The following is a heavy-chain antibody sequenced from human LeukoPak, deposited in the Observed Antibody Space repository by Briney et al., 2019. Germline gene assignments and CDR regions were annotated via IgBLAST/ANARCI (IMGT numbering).Heavy chain of an antibody. CDR2: ISSSSSYI. D-gene: IGHD5-18*01. CDR1: GFSFSSYS. Sequence: GGSLRLSCAASGFSFSSYSMNWVRQAPGKGLEWVSCISSSSSYIYYADSVKGRFTISRDNAKKLLYLQMNSLRAEDTAVYYCARDPAGPDTAMVSGFDYWGQGTLVTVSS. J-gene: IGHJ4*02. V-gene: IGHV3-21*01. CDR3: ARDPAGPDTAMVSGFDY.